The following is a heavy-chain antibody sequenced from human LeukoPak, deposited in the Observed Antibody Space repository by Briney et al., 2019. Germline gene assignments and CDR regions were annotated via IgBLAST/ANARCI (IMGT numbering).Heavy chain of an antibody. CDR2: MNPNSGNT. D-gene: IGHD3-22*01. CDR3: ARVTYYDSSGYYLYDYYYMDV. CDR1: GYTFTSYD. J-gene: IGHJ6*03. Sequence: ASVKVSCKASGYTFTSYDINWVRQATGQGLEWMGWMNPNSGNTGYAQKFQGRVTMTRNTSISTAYMELSSLRSEDTAVYYCARVTYYDSSGYYLYDYYYMDVWGKGTTVTISS. V-gene: IGHV1-8*01.